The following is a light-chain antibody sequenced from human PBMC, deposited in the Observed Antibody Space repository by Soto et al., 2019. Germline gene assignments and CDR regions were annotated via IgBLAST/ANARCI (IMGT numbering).Light chain of an antibody. J-gene: IGKJ1*01. Sequence: DVQMSQSHSTLAASVVDRVTITGRASQSISTYLAWYQQKPGKAPKLLIYEASTLESGVPSRFSGSGSGTEFTLTITSLQPEDFATYFCLQHYIYPRTFGQGTKVDIK. V-gene: IGKV1-5*03. CDR3: LQHYIYPRT. CDR1: QSISTY. CDR2: EAS.